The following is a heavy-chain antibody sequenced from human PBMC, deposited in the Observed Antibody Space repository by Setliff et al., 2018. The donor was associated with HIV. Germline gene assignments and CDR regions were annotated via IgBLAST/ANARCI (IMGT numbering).Heavy chain of an antibody. D-gene: IGHD1-26*01. Sequence: GGSLRLSCAASGFTFSSYAMSWVRQAPGKGLEWVSAISGSGGSTYYADSVKGRFTISRDNSKNTLYLQMNSLRAEDTAVYYCARAKTSGTYYGWSYWGQGTLVTVSS. V-gene: IGHV3-23*01. CDR3: ARAKTSGTYYGWSY. CDR2: ISGSGGST. CDR1: GFTFSSYA. J-gene: IGHJ4*02.